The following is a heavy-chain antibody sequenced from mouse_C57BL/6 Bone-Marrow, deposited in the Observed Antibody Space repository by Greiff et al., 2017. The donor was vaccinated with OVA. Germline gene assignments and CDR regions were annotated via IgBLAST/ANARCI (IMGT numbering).Heavy chain of an antibody. Sequence: VESEGGLVQPGSSMKLSCTASGFTFSDYYMAWVRQVPEKGLEWVANINYDGSSTYYLDSLKSRFIISRDNAKNILYLQMSSLKSEDTATYYCARDKTGTRAMDYWGQGTSVTVSS. CDR1: GFTFSDYY. V-gene: IGHV5-16*01. CDR2: INYDGSST. CDR3: ARDKTGTRAMDY. D-gene: IGHD4-1*01. J-gene: IGHJ4*01.